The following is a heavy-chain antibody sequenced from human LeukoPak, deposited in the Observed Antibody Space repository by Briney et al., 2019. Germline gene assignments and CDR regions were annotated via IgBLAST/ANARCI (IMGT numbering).Heavy chain of an antibody. Sequence: GESLKISCKGSGYSFTSYWIGWGRQMPGKGLEWMGIIYPGDSDTRYSPSFQGQVTISADKSIRTAYLQRSSLKASDTAMYYCARLPPAPQEYYYGSGSYYLFGFDPWGRGTLVTVSS. CDR1: GYSFTSYW. D-gene: IGHD3-10*01. J-gene: IGHJ5*02. CDR3: ARLPPAPQEYYYGSGSYYLFGFDP. CDR2: IYPGDSDT. V-gene: IGHV5-51*01.